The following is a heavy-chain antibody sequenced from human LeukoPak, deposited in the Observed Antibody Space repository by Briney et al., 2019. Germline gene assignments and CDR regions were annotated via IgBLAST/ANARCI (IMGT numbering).Heavy chain of an antibody. CDR3: ARALTGGSWNTGLDP. CDR2: INPSGGST. Sequence: ASVKVSCKASGYTFTGYYMHWVRQAPGQGLEWMGIINPSGGSTSYAQKFQGRVTMTRDMSTSTVYMELSSLRSEDTAVYYCARALTGGSWNTGLDPWGQGTLVTVSS. CDR1: GYTFTGYY. V-gene: IGHV1-46*01. D-gene: IGHD2-15*01. J-gene: IGHJ5*02.